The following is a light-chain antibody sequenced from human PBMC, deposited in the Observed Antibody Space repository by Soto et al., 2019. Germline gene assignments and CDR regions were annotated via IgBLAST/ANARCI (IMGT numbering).Light chain of an antibody. J-gene: IGKJ1*01. CDR3: QQYGSSGK. V-gene: IGKV3-20*01. CDR1: QSVSSSY. Sequence: EIALTQSPGTLSGSAVYRANLSFRASQSVSSSYLAWYQQKPGQAPRLLIYGASNRATGIPDRFSGSGSGTDFTLTISRLEPEDFAVYYCQQYGSSGKFGQGTKVDIK. CDR2: GAS.